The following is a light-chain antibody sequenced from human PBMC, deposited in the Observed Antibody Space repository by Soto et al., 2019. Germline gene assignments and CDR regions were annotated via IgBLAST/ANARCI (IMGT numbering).Light chain of an antibody. CDR1: QSLGSH. J-gene: IGKJ2*01. CDR3: QQRANWPYMYT. V-gene: IGKV3-11*01. Sequence: DNVLTQSPATLSLSPGETATVSCRASQSLGSHLAWYQQKPGQAPRLLFYETSKRATGIPARFSGGGSGTDFTLTISSLEPEDLVVYYCQQRANWPYMYTFGQGTKLEIK. CDR2: ETS.